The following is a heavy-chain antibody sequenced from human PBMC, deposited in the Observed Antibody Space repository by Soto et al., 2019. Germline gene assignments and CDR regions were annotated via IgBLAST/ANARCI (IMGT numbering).Heavy chain of an antibody. V-gene: IGHV4-59*01. Sequence: QVQLEESGPGLVKPSETLSLTCTVSGGSINAFFWSWVRQPPGKGLESIGYIFYSGSTNYNPSLTSRVTISLDTSKTQSSLNLTSVTAADTAVYYCATQTGLYYYGVDVGGQGTMVAVSS. CDR1: GGSINAFF. J-gene: IGHJ6*02. CDR2: IFYSGST. CDR3: ATQTGLYYYGVDV.